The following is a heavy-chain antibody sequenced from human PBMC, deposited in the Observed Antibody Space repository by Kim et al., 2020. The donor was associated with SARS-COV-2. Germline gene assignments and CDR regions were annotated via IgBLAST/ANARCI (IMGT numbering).Heavy chain of an antibody. CDR3: ARREGGGASPQPHDH. CDR2: ISAYDART. V-gene: IGHV1-18*01. D-gene: IGHD1-26*01. CDR1: GYVFHGYG. Sequence: ASVKVSCKTSGYVFHGYGISWVRQAPGQGLEWMGWISAYDARTSYAQRFQGRVTMTIDRSTTTVYMELTSLRSDDTAMYYCARREGGGASPQPHDHWGQGTLVIVSS. J-gene: IGHJ4*02.